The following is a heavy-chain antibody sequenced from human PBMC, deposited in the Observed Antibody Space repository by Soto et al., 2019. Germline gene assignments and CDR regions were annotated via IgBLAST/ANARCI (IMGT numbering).Heavy chain of an antibody. V-gene: IGHV3-48*03. CDR3: ARSRGGGFDDYFAP. CDR1: AFIFIGYE. CDR2: ISNSGTTV. Sequence: EVQLVESGGGWVQPGGSLRLSCAAPAFIFIGYEMNWVRQAPGKGLEWISYISNSGTTVKYADSVKGRFTVSRDNAKKSLYLQMHSLRVEDTAVYFCARSRGGGFDDYFAPGGQGTLVTVSS. D-gene: IGHD5-12*01. J-gene: IGHJ5*02.